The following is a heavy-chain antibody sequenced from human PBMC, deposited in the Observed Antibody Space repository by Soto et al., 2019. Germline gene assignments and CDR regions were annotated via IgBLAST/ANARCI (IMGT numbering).Heavy chain of an antibody. V-gene: IGHV4-59*12. J-gene: IGHJ5*02. CDR2: ISYSGST. Sequence: PSETLSLTCPFSGGSISSYHWIWIRQPPERGLEWIGHISYSGSTNYNPSLKSRVTISVDKSNNQFSLTLKYVTAADTAVYYCATLPPRIEVTVLPIPTWGQGTLVTVSS. CDR1: GGSISSYH. CDR3: ATLPPRIEVTVLPIPT. D-gene: IGHD2-15*01.